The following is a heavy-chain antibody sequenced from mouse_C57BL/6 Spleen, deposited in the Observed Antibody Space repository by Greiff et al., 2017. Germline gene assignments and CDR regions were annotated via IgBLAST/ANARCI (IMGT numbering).Heavy chain of an antibody. CDR2: IDPSDSYT. CDR3: VSYDGYYGYFDG. V-gene: IGHV1-69*01. Sequence: QVQLKQPGAELVMPGASVKLSCKASGYTFTSYWMHWVKQRPGQGLEWIGEIDPSDSYTNYNQKFKGKSTLTVDKSSSTAYMQLSSLTSEDSAVYYCVSYDGYYGYFDGWGTWTTVTVSS. CDR1: GYTFTSYW. J-gene: IGHJ1*03. D-gene: IGHD2-3*01.